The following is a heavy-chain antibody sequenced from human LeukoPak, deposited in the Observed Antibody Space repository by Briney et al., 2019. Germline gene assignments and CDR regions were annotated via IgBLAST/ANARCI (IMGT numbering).Heavy chain of an antibody. CDR3: ARTLRYDFWSGYYN. J-gene: IGHJ4*02. CDR1: GGSISSSSYY. D-gene: IGHD3-3*01. Sequence: SETLSLTCAVSGGSISSSSYYWGWIRQPPGKGLEWIGSIYYSGSTYYSPSLNSRVTISVDTSKNQFSLKLSSVTAADTAVYYCARTLRYDFWSGYYNWGQGTLVTVSS. CDR2: IYYSGST. V-gene: IGHV4-39*01.